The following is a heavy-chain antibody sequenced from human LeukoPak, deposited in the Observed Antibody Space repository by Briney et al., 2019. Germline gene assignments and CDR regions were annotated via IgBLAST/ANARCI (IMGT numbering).Heavy chain of an antibody. D-gene: IGHD1-26*01. CDR2: INHSRST. CDR1: GGSFSGYY. CDR3: AIGNSRRPFDY. Sequence: SETLSLTCAVSGGSFSGYYWSWIRQPPGKGLEWIEEINHSRSTNYYPSLKTRASISVDTSKNQCSLKLSSVTTAETAVDNCAIGNSRRPFDYWGQGTLVTVSS. V-gene: IGHV4-34*01. J-gene: IGHJ4*02.